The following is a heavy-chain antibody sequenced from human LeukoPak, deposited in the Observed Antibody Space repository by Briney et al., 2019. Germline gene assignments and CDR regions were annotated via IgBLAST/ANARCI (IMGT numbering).Heavy chain of an antibody. CDR1: GFTFSSYA. V-gene: IGHV3-23*01. J-gene: IGHJ4*02. CDR3: ARRWYYYDSSGYYALDY. Sequence: GGSLRLSCAASGFTFSSYAMSWVRQAPGKGLEWVSVISGSGSITDYADSVKGRFTISRDNAKNSLYLQMNSLRAEDTAVYYCARRWYYYDSSGYYALDYWGQGTLVTVSS. D-gene: IGHD3-22*01. CDR2: ISGSGSIT.